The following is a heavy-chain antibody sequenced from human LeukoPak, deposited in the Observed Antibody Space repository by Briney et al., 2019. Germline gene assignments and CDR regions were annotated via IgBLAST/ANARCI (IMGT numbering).Heavy chain of an antibody. V-gene: IGHV4-59*01. Sequence: SEPVSLTCTVSGGSISSYYWSWIRQPPGKGLEWIGYIYYSGSTNYNPSLKSRVTISVDTSKNQFPLKLSSVTAADTAVYYCARDQKWGLDYYCGMDVWGQGTTVT. D-gene: IGHD2-21*01. CDR3: ARDQKWGLDYYCGMDV. J-gene: IGHJ6*02. CDR2: IYYSGST. CDR1: GGSISSYY.